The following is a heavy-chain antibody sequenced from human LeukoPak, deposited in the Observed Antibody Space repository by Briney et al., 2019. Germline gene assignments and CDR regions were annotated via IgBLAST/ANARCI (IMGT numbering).Heavy chain of an antibody. V-gene: IGHV4-39*01. CDR3: AGGQTLDWLSNYFDS. Sequence: SETLSLTCTVSGGSISSSLYYWGWVRQPPGKGLVWVGRIYYGANTYYNPSLKSRLTISGDTSKNQVSLKLRSVTAADTALYFCAGGQTLDWLSNYFDSWGQGNLVIVSS. D-gene: IGHD3-3*01. CDR2: IYYGANT. J-gene: IGHJ4*02. CDR1: GGSISSSLYY.